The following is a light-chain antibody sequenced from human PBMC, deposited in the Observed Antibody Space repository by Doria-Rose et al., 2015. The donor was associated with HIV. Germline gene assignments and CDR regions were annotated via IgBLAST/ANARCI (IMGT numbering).Light chain of an antibody. Sequence: TISCTGSSADAGVYNYVSWYQQYLGKAPKLLIYDVSKRPSGVSIRFSGSQSGNTASLTISGLQAEDEADYYCSSCTSNITVFGGGTKLTVL. V-gene: IGLV2-14*03. CDR3: SSCTSNITV. J-gene: IGLJ3*02. CDR2: DVS. CDR1: SADAGVYNY.